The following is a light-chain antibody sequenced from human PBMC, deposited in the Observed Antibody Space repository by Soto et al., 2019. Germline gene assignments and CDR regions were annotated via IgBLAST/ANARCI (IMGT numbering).Light chain of an antibody. CDR1: QSVDRS. CDR2: DTY. V-gene: IGKV3-11*01. CDR3: QQRAKWPST. J-gene: IGKJ2*02. Sequence: EVVLTQSPDTLSLSPGETATLSCRASQSVDRSVAWYQQKVGQAPRLLIYDTYTRATGIGARFAGSGSAIDFSLTITSLEPEDFAVYYCQQRAKWPSTFGPGTKVEMK.